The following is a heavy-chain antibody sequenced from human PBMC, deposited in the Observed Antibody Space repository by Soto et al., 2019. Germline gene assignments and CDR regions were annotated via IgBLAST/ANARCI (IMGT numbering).Heavy chain of an antibody. V-gene: IGHV3-64*01. CDR1: GFTFSSYA. Sequence: GGSLRLSCAASGFTFSSYAMHWVRQAPGKGLEYVSAISSNGGSTYYANSVKGRFTISRDNSKNTLYLQMGSLRAEDMAVYYCARNRAVRGVIYDAFDIWGQGTMVTVSS. CDR3: ARNRAVRGVIYDAFDI. D-gene: IGHD3-10*01. J-gene: IGHJ3*02. CDR2: ISSNGGST.